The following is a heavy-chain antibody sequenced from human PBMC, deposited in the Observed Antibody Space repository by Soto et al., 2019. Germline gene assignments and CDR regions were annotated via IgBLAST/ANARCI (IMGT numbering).Heavy chain of an antibody. CDR3: ARGPPYVGTMVRGVRNDY. V-gene: IGHV4-30-2*01. CDR2: IYHSGST. D-gene: IGHD3-10*01. CDR1: GGSISSGGYS. J-gene: IGHJ4*02. Sequence: SETLSLTCAVSGGSISSGGYSWSWIRQPPGKGLEWIGYIYHSGSTYYNPSLKSRVTISVDRSKNQFSLKLSSVTAADTAVYYCARGPPYVGTMVRGVRNDYWGQGTLVTVSS.